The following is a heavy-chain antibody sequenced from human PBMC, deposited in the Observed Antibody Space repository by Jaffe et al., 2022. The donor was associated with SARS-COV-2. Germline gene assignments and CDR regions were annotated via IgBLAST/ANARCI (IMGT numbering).Heavy chain of an antibody. CDR2: ISWNSGSI. J-gene: IGHJ4*02. CDR1: GFTFDDYA. Sequence: EVQLVESGGGLVQPGRSLRLSCAASGFTFDDYAMHWVRQAPGKGLEWVSGISWNSGSIGYADSVKGRFTISRDNAKNSLYLQMNSLRAEDTALYYCAKESEDDYYDSSGQGGAFDYWGQGTLVTVSS. D-gene: IGHD3-22*01. V-gene: IGHV3-9*01. CDR3: AKESEDDYYDSSGQGGAFDY.